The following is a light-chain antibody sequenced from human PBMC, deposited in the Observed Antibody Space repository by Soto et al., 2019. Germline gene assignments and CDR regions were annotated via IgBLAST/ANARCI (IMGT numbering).Light chain of an antibody. V-gene: IGLV1-47*01. Sequence: QSVLTQPPSASGTPGQTVSISCSGSSSNIGSAYIYWYQHLPGTAPKLLIYRNNQRPSGVPDRFSASKSGTSASLAIRGLRSEDDADYYCAAWDDSSVVFGGGTKLTVL. CDR2: RNN. J-gene: IGLJ2*01. CDR1: SSNIGSAY. CDR3: AAWDDSSVV.